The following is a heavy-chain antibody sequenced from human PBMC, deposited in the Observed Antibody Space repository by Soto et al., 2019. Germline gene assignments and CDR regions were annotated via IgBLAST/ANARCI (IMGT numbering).Heavy chain of an antibody. CDR1: GGSITSSSYH. J-gene: IGHJ4*02. CDR3: ARRKNKARGDFDY. CDR2: IYYSVTT. V-gene: IGHV4-39*01. Sequence: QLQLQESGPGLVKPSETLSLTCTVSGGSITSSSYHWGWIRQPPGKGLEWIGTIYYSVTTYYNPSLKIRVTISVDTSKNQFSLKLDSVTAADTAVYYCARRKNKARGDFDYWGQGTLVTVSS.